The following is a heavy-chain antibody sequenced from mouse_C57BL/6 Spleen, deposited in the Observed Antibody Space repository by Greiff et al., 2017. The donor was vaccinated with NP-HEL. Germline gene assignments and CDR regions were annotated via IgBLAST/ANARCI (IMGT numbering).Heavy chain of an antibody. V-gene: IGHV1-54*01. CDR3: ARSKTAQVYFDY. CDR1: GYAFTNYL. J-gene: IGHJ2*01. D-gene: IGHD3-2*02. CDR2: INPGSGGT. Sequence: VQLQQSGAELVRPGTSVKVSCKASGYAFTNYLIEWVKQRPGQGLEWIGVINPGSGGTNYNEKFKGKATLTADNSSSTAYMQLSSLTSEDSAVYFCARSKTAQVYFDYWGQGTTLTVSS.